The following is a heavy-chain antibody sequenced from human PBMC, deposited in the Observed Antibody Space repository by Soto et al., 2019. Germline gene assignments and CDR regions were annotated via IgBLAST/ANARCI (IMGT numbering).Heavy chain of an antibody. J-gene: IGHJ4*02. CDR2: IIPIFGTA. Sequence: SVKVSCKASGGTFSSYAISWVRQAPGQGLEWMGGIIPIFGTANYAQKFQGRVTITADESTSTAYMELSSLRSEDTAVYYCARTGGTAMAIDYWGQGTLVTVSS. CDR3: ARTGGTAMAIDY. D-gene: IGHD5-18*01. CDR1: GGTFSSYA. V-gene: IGHV1-69*13.